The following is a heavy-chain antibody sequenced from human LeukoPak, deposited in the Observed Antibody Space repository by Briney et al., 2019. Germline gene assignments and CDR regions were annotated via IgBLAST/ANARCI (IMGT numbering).Heavy chain of an antibody. Sequence: GGSLRLSCAASGFTFSSYAMSWVRQAPGKGLEWVSAISGSGGSTYYADSVKGRFTISRDNSKNTLYLQMNSLGAEDTAVYYCAKGTGITGTTRYYYYYYMDGWGKGTTVTVSS. J-gene: IGHJ6*03. D-gene: IGHD1-20*01. V-gene: IGHV3-23*01. CDR3: AKGTGITGTTRYYYYYYMDG. CDR2: ISGSGGST. CDR1: GFTFSSYA.